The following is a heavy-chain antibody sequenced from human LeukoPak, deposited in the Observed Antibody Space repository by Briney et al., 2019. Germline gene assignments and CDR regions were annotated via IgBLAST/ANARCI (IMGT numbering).Heavy chain of an antibody. CDR1: GYSISSGYY. Sequence: RPSETLSLTCTVSGYSISSGYYWGWIRQPPGKGLEWIGTIYHRGSTSYNPSLKSRVNILLDTSKNQFSLKLSSVTAADTAVYYCARAGANYDILTGYYPFDYWGQGTLVTVSS. J-gene: IGHJ4*02. V-gene: IGHV4-38-2*02. D-gene: IGHD3-9*01. CDR3: ARAGANYDILTGYYPFDY. CDR2: IYHRGST.